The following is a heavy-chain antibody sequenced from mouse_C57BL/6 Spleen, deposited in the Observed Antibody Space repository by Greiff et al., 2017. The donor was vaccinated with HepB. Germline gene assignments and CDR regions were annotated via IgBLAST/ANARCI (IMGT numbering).Heavy chain of an antibody. CDR1: GYTFTSYW. D-gene: IGHD1-1*01. V-gene: IGHV1-55*01. J-gene: IGHJ2*01. Sequence: QVHVKQPGAELVKPGASVKMSCKASGYTFTSYWITWVKQRPGQGLEWIGDIYPGSGSTNYNEKFKSKATLTVDTSSSTAYMQLSSLTSEDSAVYYCARWTTVVEGDYWGQGTTLTVSS. CDR2: IYPGSGST. CDR3: ARWTTVVEGDY.